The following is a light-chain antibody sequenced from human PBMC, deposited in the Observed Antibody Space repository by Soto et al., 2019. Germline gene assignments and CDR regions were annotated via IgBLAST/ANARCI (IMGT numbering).Light chain of an antibody. V-gene: IGKV3-15*01. CDR2: ATS. J-gene: IGKJ1*01. Sequence: EIVVTQSPATLSVSPGERATLSCRASQSVGNNFAWYQQKPGQAPRLLIFATSTRATGVPARFSGSGSGTEFTLTISSLQSEDFAVYYCQQYGDWPRTFGQGTKVEIK. CDR1: QSVGNN. CDR3: QQYGDWPRT.